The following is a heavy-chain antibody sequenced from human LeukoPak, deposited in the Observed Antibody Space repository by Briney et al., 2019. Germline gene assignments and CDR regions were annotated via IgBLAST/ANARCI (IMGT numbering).Heavy chain of an antibody. D-gene: IGHD2-15*01. CDR1: GFSFSSYG. V-gene: IGHV3-33*01. CDR3: ARDTGFCSGGSCYSGGFDP. CDR2: TRNEGSNK. J-gene: IGHJ5*02. Sequence: PGRSLRLSCAASGFSFSSYGMHWVRQAPGKGLEWVAVTRNEGSNKYHADSLKGRFAISRDNSKSSLYLQMNSLRAEDTAVYYCARDTGFCSGGSCYSGGFDPWGQGTLVTVSS.